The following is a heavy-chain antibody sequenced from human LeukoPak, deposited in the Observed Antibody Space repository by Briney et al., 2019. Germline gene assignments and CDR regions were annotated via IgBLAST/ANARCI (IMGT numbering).Heavy chain of an antibody. Sequence: GGSLRLSCAASGFTFSSYWMSWVRQAPGKGLEWVANIKQDGSEKYYVDSVKGRFTISRDNAKNSLYLQMNSLRAEDTAVYYCARDCADYYYCYMDVWGKGTTVTVSS. CDR2: IKQDGSEK. J-gene: IGHJ6*03. CDR3: ARDCADYYYCYMDV. V-gene: IGHV3-7*01. CDR1: GFTFSSYW.